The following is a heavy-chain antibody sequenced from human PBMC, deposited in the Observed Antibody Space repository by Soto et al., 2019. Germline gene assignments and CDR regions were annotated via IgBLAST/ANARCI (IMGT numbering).Heavy chain of an antibody. D-gene: IGHD3-10*01. J-gene: IGHJ3*02. CDR3: ETFTGDDAFET. CDR1: GYTLTELC. CDR2: FDPEDGET. Sequence: ASVNGSCKVSGYTLTELCMHWVRQAPGKGLEWMGGFDPEDGETIYAQKFQGRVTMTEDTSTDTAYMELSSLRSEDTAVYYCETFTGDDAFETWGQGTMVTVSS. V-gene: IGHV1-24*01.